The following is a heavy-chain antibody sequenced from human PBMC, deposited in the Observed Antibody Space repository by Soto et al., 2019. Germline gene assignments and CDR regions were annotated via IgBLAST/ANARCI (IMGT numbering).Heavy chain of an antibody. CDR3: AKTRTIFGVVSRHYFDY. Sequence: QVQLVESGGGVVQPGRSQRLSCAASGFSFSDYGMHWVRQPPGKGLEWVAYTSYDGSKTYYADSVMGRFTISRDNSKNTLFLQMNSLRPEDTVMYYCAKTRTIFGVVSRHYFDYWGQGTLVTVSS. J-gene: IGHJ4*02. CDR2: TSYDGSKT. CDR1: GFSFSDYG. D-gene: IGHD3-3*01. V-gene: IGHV3-30*18.